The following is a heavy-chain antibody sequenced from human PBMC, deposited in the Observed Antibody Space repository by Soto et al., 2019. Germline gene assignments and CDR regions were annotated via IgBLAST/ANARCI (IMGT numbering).Heavy chain of an antibody. J-gene: IGHJ5*02. CDR2: IYYIGST. V-gene: IGHV4-39*01. Sequence: PSETLSLTCNVSAGSISSSSHYWGWIRQPPGKGLEWIGSIYYIGSTYYNPSLNSRVTISVDTSKSQFSLKLRSVTAADTAVYYCATSNWFDPWGQGTLVTVS. CDR3: ATSNWFDP. CDR1: AGSISSSSHY.